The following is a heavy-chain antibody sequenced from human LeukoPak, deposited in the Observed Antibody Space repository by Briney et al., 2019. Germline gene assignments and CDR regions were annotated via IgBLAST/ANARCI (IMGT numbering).Heavy chain of an antibody. Sequence: ASVTVSCKASGYTFTSYGISWVRQAPGQGLEWMGWISAYNGNTNYAQKFQGRVTMTRDMSTSTVYMELSSLRSEDTAVYYRASSGAVAGTNDAFDIWGQGTMVTVSS. CDR1: GYTFTSYG. D-gene: IGHD6-19*01. J-gene: IGHJ3*02. CDR3: ASSGAVAGTNDAFDI. V-gene: IGHV1-18*01. CDR2: ISAYNGNT.